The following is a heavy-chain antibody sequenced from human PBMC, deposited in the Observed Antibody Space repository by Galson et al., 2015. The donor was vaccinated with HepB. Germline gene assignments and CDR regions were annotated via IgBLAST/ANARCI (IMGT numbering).Heavy chain of an antibody. J-gene: IGHJ4*02. Sequence: SETLSLTCAVYGGSFSGYYWSWIRQPPGKGLEWIGEINHSGSTNYNPSLKSRVTISVDTSKNQFSLKLSSVTAADTAVYYCAGGTRRITMFDWGQGTLVTVSS. D-gene: IGHD3-10*02. CDR2: INHSGST. CDR3: AGGTRRITMFD. CDR1: GGSFSGYY. V-gene: IGHV4-34*01.